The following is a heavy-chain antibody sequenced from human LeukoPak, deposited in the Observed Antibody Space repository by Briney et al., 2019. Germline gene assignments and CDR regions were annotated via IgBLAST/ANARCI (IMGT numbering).Heavy chain of an antibody. Sequence: GRSLRLSCAASGLTFSSYSMNCVRQAPGKGLEWVSSISSSSYIYFADSVKGRFTISTDHAKNSLYLQMNSLRAEDTAVYYCARDLMERGALEADDAFDIWGQGTMVTVSS. J-gene: IGHJ3*02. D-gene: IGHD1-26*01. CDR1: GLTFSSYS. CDR2: ISSSSYI. V-gene: IGHV3-21*01. CDR3: ARDLMERGALEADDAFDI.